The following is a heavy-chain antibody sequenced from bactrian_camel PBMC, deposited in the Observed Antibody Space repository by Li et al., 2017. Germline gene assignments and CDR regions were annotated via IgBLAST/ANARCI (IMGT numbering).Heavy chain of an antibody. Sequence: VQLVESGGGSVQPGGSLRLSCTASGSTSSNYWMYWVRQVPGKGLEGVSAVSHGGGTTYYADSVKGRFTTSGDSAKSTVYLQMNSLESEDTALYYCATATVQPGVAMVVTATSYLYWGQGTQVTVS. CDR3: ATATVQPGVAMVVTATSYLY. CDR1: GSTSSNYW. D-gene: IGHD2*01. V-gene: IGHV3S1*01. J-gene: IGHJ4*01. CDR2: VSHGGGTT.